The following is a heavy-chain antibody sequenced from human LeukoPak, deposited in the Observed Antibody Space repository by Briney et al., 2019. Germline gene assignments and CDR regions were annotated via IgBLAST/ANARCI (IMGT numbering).Heavy chain of an antibody. V-gene: IGHV3-48*01. D-gene: IGHD2-2*01. CDR3: ASLVPAAKEAFDDTFDI. J-gene: IGHJ3*02. CDR1: GFTFSNYD. CDR2: ISGGSDII. Sequence: GGSLRLSCAASGFTFSNYDMNWVRQAPGKGLQLVSYISGGSDIIYYADSVKGRFTISRDNAENSLFLQMNSLRVEDTAVYYCASLVPAAKEAFDDTFDIWGQGTMVTVSS.